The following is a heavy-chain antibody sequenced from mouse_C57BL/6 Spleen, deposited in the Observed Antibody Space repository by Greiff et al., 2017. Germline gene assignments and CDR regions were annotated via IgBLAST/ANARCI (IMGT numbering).Heavy chain of an antibody. CDR2: ISSGRSTI. D-gene: IGHD2-3*01. CDR1: GFTFSDSG. Sequence: EVKLVGSGGGLLKPGGALKLSCSASGFTFSDSGIHLVCQAPEKGLGWVAYISSGRSTIYYADTVKGRFTISRDNAKNTLFLQMTSLRSEDTAMYYCARPMIRYAMDYWGQGTSVTVSS. V-gene: IGHV5-17*01. CDR3: ARPMIRYAMDY. J-gene: IGHJ4*01.